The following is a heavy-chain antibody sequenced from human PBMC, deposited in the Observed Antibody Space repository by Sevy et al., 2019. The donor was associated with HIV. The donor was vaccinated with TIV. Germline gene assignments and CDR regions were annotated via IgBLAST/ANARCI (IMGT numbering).Heavy chain of an antibody. Sequence: GGSLRLSCAASGFTFSSYSMNWVRQAPGKGLEWVSYISSSSSTIYYADSVNGRFTILRDNAKNSMYLQMNSLRAEDTAVYYCARDRIKGGYCSGGSCYSESYYYGMDVWGQGATVTVSS. CDR1: GFTFSSYS. CDR3: ARDRIKGGYCSGGSCYSESYYYGMDV. J-gene: IGHJ6*02. CDR2: ISSSSSTI. V-gene: IGHV3-48*01. D-gene: IGHD2-15*01.